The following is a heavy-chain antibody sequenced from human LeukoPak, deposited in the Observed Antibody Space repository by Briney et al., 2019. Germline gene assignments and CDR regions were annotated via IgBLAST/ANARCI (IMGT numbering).Heavy chain of an antibody. CDR1: GFTFGDYA. Sequence: GRSLRLSCTASGFTFGDYAMSWVRQAPGKGLEWVGFIRSKAYGGTTEYAASVKGRFTISRDDSKSIAYLQMNSLKTEDTAVYYCTRAGERNYDFWSGYRDSYFDYWGQGTLVTASS. CDR3: TRAGERNYDFWSGYRDSYFDY. V-gene: IGHV3-49*04. J-gene: IGHJ4*02. D-gene: IGHD3-3*01. CDR2: IRSKAYGGTT.